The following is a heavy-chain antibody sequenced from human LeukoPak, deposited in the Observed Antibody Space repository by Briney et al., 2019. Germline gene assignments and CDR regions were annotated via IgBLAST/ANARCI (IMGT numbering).Heavy chain of an antibody. D-gene: IGHD5-18*01. V-gene: IGHV4-59*08. CDR3: ARLVDTAMVLDQ. CDR1: GGSISSYY. J-gene: IGHJ4*02. CDR2: IYYSGST. Sequence: TASETLSLTCTVSGGSISSYYWSWIRQPPGKGLEWIGYIYYSGSTNYNPSLKSRVTISVDTPKNQFSLKLTSVTAADTAVYYCARLVDTAMVLDQWGQGTLVTVSS.